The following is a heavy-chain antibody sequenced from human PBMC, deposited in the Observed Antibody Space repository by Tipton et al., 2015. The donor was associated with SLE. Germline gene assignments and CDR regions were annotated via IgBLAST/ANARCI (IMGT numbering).Heavy chain of an antibody. Sequence: TLSLTCSVSGGSINVYYWSWVRQPPGKGLEWIGYVSYSGSTNYNPSLQSRVTISVDTSKNQFSLKLRSVTAADTAVYYCARLPDYFDRWGQGALVTVSS. CDR1: GGSINVYY. CDR3: ARLPDYFDR. J-gene: IGHJ4*02. CDR2: VSYSGST. V-gene: IGHV4-59*01.